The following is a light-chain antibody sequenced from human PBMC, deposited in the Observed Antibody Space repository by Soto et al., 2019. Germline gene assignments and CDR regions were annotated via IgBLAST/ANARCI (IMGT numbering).Light chain of an antibody. V-gene: IGLV2-14*01. CDR1: SSDVGGYNY. CDR2: DVS. J-gene: IGLJ2*01. Sequence: ALTQPASVSGSPGQSITISCTETSSDVGGYNYVSWYQQHPGKAPKLMIYDVSNRPSGVSNRFSGSKSGNTASLTISGLQAEDEADYYCSSYTSSSTLVVFGGGTKVTVL. CDR3: SSYTSSSTLVV.